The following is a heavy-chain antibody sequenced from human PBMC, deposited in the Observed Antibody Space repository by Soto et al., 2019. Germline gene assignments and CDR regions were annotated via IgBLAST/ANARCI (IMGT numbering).Heavy chain of an antibody. Sequence: SVKVSCKASGGTFSSYTISWVRQAPGQGLEWMGRIIPILGIANYAQKFQGRVTITADKSTSTAYMELSSLRSEDTAVYYCATVGYCSSTSCYEDAFDFWGRGTIVIVS. V-gene: IGHV1-69*02. CDR3: ATVGYCSSTSCYEDAFDF. CDR1: GGTFSSYT. CDR2: IIPILGIA. J-gene: IGHJ3*01. D-gene: IGHD2-2*01.